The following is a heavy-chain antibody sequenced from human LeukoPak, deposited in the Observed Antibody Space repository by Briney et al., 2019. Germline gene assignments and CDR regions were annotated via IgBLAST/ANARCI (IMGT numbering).Heavy chain of an antibody. J-gene: IGHJ4*02. D-gene: IGHD6-13*01. CDR1: GGSVSSGSYY. V-gene: IGHV3-23*01. Sequence: ETLSLTCTVSGGSVSSGSYYWSWIRQPPGKGLEWVSAISGSGGSTYYADSVKGRFTISRDNSKNTLYLQMNSLRAEDTAVYYCAKVHESSSWYEELDYWGQGTLVTVSS. CDR2: ISGSGGST. CDR3: AKVHESSSWYEELDY.